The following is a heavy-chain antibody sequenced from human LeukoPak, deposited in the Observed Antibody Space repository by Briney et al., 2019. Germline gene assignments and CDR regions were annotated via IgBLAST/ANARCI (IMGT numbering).Heavy chain of an antibody. Sequence: GGSLRLSCAASGFTFSSYWMSWVRQAPGKGLEWVANIKQDGSEKYYVDSVKGRFTISRDNAKNSLYLQTNSLRAEDTAVYYCARGGYDYVWGSYRYRYGMDVWGKGTTVTVSS. V-gene: IGHV3-7*03. D-gene: IGHD3-16*02. CDR1: GFTFSSYW. CDR2: IKQDGSEK. CDR3: ARGGYDYVWGSYRYRYGMDV. J-gene: IGHJ6*04.